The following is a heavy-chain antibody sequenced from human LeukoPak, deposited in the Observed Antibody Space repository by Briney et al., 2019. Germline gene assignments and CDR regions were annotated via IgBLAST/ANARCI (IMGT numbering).Heavy chain of an antibody. J-gene: IGHJ4*02. Sequence: ASVKVSCKASGGTFSSYAISWVRQAPGQGLEWMGGIIPIFGTANYAQKFQGRVTITADESTSTAYMELSSLRSEDTAVYYCARDDGGTNGVSPFDHWGQGTLVTVSS. CDR1: GGTFSSYA. V-gene: IGHV1-69*13. CDR2: IIPIFGTA. D-gene: IGHD2-8*01. CDR3: ARDDGGTNGVSPFDH.